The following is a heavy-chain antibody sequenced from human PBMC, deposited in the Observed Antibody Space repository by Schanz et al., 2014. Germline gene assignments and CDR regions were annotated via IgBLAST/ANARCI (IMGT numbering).Heavy chain of an antibody. D-gene: IGHD2-2*03. CDR2: INPSGGST. Sequence: QVQLVQSGVEVKRPGASVRVSCKASGYSFTDYAIHWVRQAPGQGLEWMGIINPSGGSTSYAQKFQGRVTMTRDTSTSTVYMELSSLRSEDTAVYYCARAGYCTSVSCSLFVSDYWGQGTLVTVSS. J-gene: IGHJ4*02. CDR1: GYSFTDYA. CDR3: ARAGYCTSVSCSLFVSDY. V-gene: IGHV1-46*01.